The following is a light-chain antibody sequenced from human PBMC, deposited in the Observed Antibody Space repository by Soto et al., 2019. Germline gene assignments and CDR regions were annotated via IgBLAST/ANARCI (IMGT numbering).Light chain of an antibody. CDR2: AAS. V-gene: IGKV3-20*01. J-gene: IGKJ2*01. CDR3: QQYASSPPYT. CDR1: RSFASSY. Sequence: EVVLTQSPGTLSLSPGERATLSCRASRSFASSYLAWYQQKPGQAPRLLIFAASIRATGVSDRFSGSGSGTDFTFIIIRLKPEDSAVYYCQQYASSPPYTFGQGTKLEIK.